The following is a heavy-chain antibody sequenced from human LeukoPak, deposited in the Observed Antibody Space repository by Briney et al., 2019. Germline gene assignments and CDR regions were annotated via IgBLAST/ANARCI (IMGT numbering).Heavy chain of an antibody. CDR1: GGSISSGGYY. J-gene: IGHJ6*02. Sequence: SETLTLTCTVSGGSISSGGYYWSWIRQHPGKGLEWIGYIYYSGSTYYNPSLKSRVTISVDTSKNQFSLKLSSVTAADTAVYYCARAGNSAYYYYGMDVWGQGTTVIVSS. CDR2: IYYSGST. CDR3: ARAGNSAYYYYGMDV. V-gene: IGHV4-31*03. D-gene: IGHD4-23*01.